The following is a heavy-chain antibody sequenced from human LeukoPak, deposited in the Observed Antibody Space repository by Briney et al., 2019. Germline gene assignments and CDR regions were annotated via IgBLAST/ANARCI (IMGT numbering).Heavy chain of an antibody. J-gene: IGHJ4*02. D-gene: IGHD3-10*01. CDR2: ISSSSSYI. CDR3: ARGGLLWFGEYKALDY. Sequence: GGSLRLSCAASGFTFSSYSMNWVRQAPGKGLEWVSSISSSSSYIYYADSVKGRFTISRDNAKNSLYLQMNSLRAEDTAVYYCARGGLLWFGEYKALDYWGQGTLVTVSS. V-gene: IGHV3-21*01. CDR1: GFTFSSYS.